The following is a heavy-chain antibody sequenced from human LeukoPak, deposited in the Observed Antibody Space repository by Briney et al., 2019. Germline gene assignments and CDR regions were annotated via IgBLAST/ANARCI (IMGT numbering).Heavy chain of an antibody. CDR1: GYTFTSYG. CDR2: ISAYNGNT. D-gene: IGHD3-10*01. CDR3: ARVARLAMVRGVDDY. Sequence: ASVKVSCKASGYTFTSYGIIWVRQAPGQGLEWMGWISAYNGNTNYAQKLQGRVTMTTDTSTSTAYMELRSLRSDDTAVYYCARVARLAMVRGVDDYWGQGTLVTVSS. J-gene: IGHJ4*02. V-gene: IGHV1-18*01.